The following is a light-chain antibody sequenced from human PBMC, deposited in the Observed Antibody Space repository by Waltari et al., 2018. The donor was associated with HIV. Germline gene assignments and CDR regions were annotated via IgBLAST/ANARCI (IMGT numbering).Light chain of an antibody. V-gene: IGLV1-44*01. CDR3: AAWDDSLHGGV. J-gene: IGLJ1*01. Sequence: QSELNQPPSASGTPGQRVTFSCSGSSSNTGSNAVNWYQHLPGTAPNLLIYNNNQRPSGVPDRFSGAKAGTSASLAITGLQSEDEADYYCAAWDDSLHGGVFGTGTKVTVL. CDR2: NNN. CDR1: SSNTGSNA.